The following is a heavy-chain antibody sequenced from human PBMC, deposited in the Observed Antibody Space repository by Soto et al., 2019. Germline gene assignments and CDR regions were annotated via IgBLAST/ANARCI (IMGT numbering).Heavy chain of an antibody. CDR1: NSSLGAFH. CDR2: LIHGGST. CDR3: ARSPLSYDYVRQTWREVGDSFDV. V-gene: IGHV4-34*02. J-gene: IGHJ3*01. D-gene: IGHD3-10*02. Sequence: QVHLEQWGAGLLKPSETLSLTCAIYNSSLGAFHWTWIRQPPGKGLEWIGELIHGGSTNYNPSLKSRVTSSRDTSKSQFSLHVMSVTAADTAVYYCARSPLSYDYVRQTWREVGDSFDVWGRGTSVTVSS.